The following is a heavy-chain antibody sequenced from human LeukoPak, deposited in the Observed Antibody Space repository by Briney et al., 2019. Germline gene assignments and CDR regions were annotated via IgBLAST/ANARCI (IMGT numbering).Heavy chain of an antibody. CDR2: TNPSGGST. J-gene: IGHJ3*02. V-gene: IGHV1-46*01. D-gene: IGHD4-23*01. CDR3: ARASGGNPDAFDI. CDR1: GYIFSYYY. Sequence: ASVKVSCKASGYIFSYYYIHWVRQAPGQGLEWMGMTNPSGGSTSYVQQFQGRVTMTRDMAASTVYMELSSLRSEDTAVYYCARASGGNPDAFDIWGQGTMVTVSS.